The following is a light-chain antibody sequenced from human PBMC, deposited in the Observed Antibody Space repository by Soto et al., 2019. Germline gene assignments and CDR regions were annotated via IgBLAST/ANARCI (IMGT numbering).Light chain of an antibody. V-gene: IGKV3-11*01. J-gene: IGKJ1*01. CDR2: DAT. CDR3: QQRSNWPRT. Sequence: EILLPQSPATLSVSPGERATLACRASQTGSRFLAWYQQKPGQAPRLLIYDATKRATGIPARFSGSGSGTDFTLPISSLEPEEGAVYSCQQRSNWPRTLGQGTRWIS. CDR1: QTGSRF.